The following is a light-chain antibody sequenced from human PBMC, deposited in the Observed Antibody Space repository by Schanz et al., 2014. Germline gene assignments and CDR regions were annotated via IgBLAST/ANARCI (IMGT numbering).Light chain of an antibody. CDR3: ATWDDGLTARV. CDR2: AVS. Sequence: QSVLTQPPSVSGSPGQSVTISCIGSSSDIGSYNRVSWYQQSPGTAPKVMIYAVSNRPSGVPDRFSGSKSGNTASLTISGLQPEDEADYYCATWDDGLTARVFGGGTKLTVL. CDR1: SSDIGSYNR. V-gene: IGLV2-18*01. J-gene: IGLJ3*02.